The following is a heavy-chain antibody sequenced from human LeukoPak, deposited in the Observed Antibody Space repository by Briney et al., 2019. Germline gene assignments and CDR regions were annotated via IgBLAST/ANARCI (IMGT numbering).Heavy chain of an antibody. Sequence: GGSLRLSCAASGFTFSSYWMSWVRQAPGKGLEWVANIKQDGSETYYVGSVKGRFTISRDNAKNSLYLQMSNLRAEDTAVYYCARDKVYGDSFFDYWGQGTLVTVSS. CDR3: ARDKVYGDSFFDY. CDR1: GFTFSSYW. V-gene: IGHV3-7*04. D-gene: IGHD4-17*01. CDR2: IKQDGSET. J-gene: IGHJ4*02.